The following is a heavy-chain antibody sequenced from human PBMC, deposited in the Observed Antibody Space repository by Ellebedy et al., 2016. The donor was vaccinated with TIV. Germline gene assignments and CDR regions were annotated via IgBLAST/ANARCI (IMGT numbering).Heavy chain of an antibody. CDR3: AKGLLHDFWSGHSDY. V-gene: IGHV3-23*01. CDR1: GFTFGSNA. J-gene: IGHJ4*02. CDR2: INGGGSSGGTT. D-gene: IGHD3-3*01. Sequence: GGSLRLSCAASGFTFGSNAMSWVRQAPGKGLEWVSGINGGGSSGGTTYYADSVKGRFTISRDNSKNTVYLQMNSLRVEDTAVYYCAKGLLHDFWSGHSDYWGQGTLVSVSS.